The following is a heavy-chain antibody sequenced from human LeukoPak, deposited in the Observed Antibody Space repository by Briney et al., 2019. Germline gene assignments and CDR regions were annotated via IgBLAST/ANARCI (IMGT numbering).Heavy chain of an antibody. Sequence: PGGSLRLSCAASGFTFSTYAMHWVRQAPGKGLEYISSISSNGGSTYYADSVKGRFTISRDNAKDSLYLQMNSLRAEDTALYHCARGVQPDYWGQGTLVTVSS. CDR1: GFTFSTYA. D-gene: IGHD6-13*01. J-gene: IGHJ4*02. CDR3: ARGVQPDY. CDR2: ISSNGGST. V-gene: IGHV3-64*02.